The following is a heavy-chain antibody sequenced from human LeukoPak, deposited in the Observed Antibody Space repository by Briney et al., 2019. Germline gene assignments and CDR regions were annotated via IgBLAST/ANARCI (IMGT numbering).Heavy chain of an antibody. CDR1: GGSFSGYY. CDR2: INHSGST. D-gene: IGHD4-11*01. J-gene: IGHJ4*02. Sequence: SETLSLTCAVYGGSFSGYYWSWIRQPPGKGLEWMGEINHSGSTNYNPSLKSRVTISVDTSKNQFSLKLSSVTAADTAVYYCARTYSNYVRKLVFDYWGQGTLVTVSS. CDR3: ARTYSNYVRKLVFDY. V-gene: IGHV4-34*01.